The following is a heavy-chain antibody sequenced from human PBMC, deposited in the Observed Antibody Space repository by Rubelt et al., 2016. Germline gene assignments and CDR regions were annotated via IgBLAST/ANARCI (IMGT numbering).Heavy chain of an antibody. V-gene: IGHV4-39*07. Sequence: QLQLQESGPGLVKPSETLSLSCTVSGDSITTSNFYWGWIRQPPGKGLEWIGRFSYSGSTYYNPSLKSRVTISLDTSENQFSLKLSSVTDTDTAVYYCAADFLGAAGTGDWGQGTLVTVSS. CDR3: AADFLGAAGTGD. CDR1: GDSITTSNFY. D-gene: IGHD6-13*01. J-gene: IGHJ4*02. CDR2: FSYSGST.